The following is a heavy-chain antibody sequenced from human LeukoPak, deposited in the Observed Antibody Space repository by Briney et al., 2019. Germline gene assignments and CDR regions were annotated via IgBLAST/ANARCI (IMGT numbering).Heavy chain of an antibody. V-gene: IGHV3-33*01. CDR2: IWYDGSNL. D-gene: IGHD1-26*01. CDR1: GLIFNTYG. Sequence: PGGSLRLSCAASGLIFNTYGMHWVRQAPGKGLEWVAMIWYDGSNLHYAESLKGRFTISRDNSKNTLYLQMNSLRADDTAVYYCARDRGASYQGIEYWGQGTLVTVSS. CDR3: ARDRGASYQGIEY. J-gene: IGHJ4*02.